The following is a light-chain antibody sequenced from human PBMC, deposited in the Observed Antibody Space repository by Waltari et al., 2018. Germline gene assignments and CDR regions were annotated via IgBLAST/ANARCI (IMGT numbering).Light chain of an antibody. V-gene: IGLV2-23*02. CDR2: EVS. CDR3: CSYAGSSTFV. J-gene: IGLJ2*01. CDR1: SSDVGSYNL. Sequence: QSALPQPASVSGSPGQSITISCTGTSSDVGSYNLVAWYQQCPGKAPKVMIYEVSKRPSGVSNRFSGSKSGNTASLTISGLQAEDEADYYCCSYAGSSTFVFGGGTKLTVL.